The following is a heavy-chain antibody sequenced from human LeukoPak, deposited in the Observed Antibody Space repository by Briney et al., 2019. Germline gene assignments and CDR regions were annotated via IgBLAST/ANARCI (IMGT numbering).Heavy chain of an antibody. CDR1: GGSISSSSYY. CDR2: IYYSGST. D-gene: IGHD3-10*01. V-gene: IGHV4-39*07. Sequence: SETLSLTCTVSGGSISSSSYYWGWIRQPPGKGLEWIGSIYYSGSTYYNPSLKSRVTISVDTSKNQFSLKLSSVTAADTAGYYCARAAWTGLRFDPWGQGTLVTVSS. CDR3: ARAAWTGLRFDP. J-gene: IGHJ5*02.